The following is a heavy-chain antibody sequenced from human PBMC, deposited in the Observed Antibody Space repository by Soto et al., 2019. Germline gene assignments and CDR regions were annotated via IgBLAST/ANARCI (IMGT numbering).Heavy chain of an antibody. CDR3: ARDGRVEYYYDSSGYYSGYGAFDI. V-gene: IGHV4-31*03. CDR2: IYYSGST. J-gene: IGHJ3*02. Sequence: SETLSLTCTVSGGSISSGGYYWSWIRQHPGKGLEWIGYIYYSGSTYYNPSLKSRVTISVDTSKNQFSLKLSSVTAADTAVYYCARDGRVEYYYDSSGYYSGYGAFDIWGQGTMVTVSS. CDR1: GGSISSGGYY. D-gene: IGHD3-22*01.